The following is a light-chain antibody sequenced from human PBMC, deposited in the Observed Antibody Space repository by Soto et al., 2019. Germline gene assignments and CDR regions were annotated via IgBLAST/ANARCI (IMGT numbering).Light chain of an antibody. V-gene: IGKV3-20*01. CDR3: QQYGTSPQT. J-gene: IGKJ1*01. CDR2: GAS. CDR1: QSVSNSY. Sequence: EIVLTQSPGTLSLSPGERATLSCRASQSVSNSYLAWYQQKPGQAPRLLIHGASSRATGIPDRFSGSGSGTDFTLTISRLEPEDFAVYYCQQYGTSPQTFGQGTKVKIK.